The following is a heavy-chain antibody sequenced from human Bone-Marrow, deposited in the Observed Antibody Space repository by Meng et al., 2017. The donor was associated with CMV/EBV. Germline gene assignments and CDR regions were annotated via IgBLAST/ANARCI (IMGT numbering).Heavy chain of an antibody. J-gene: IGHJ3*02. CDR2: ISYDGSNK. CDR3: ARARDGDNSGDAFDI. D-gene: IGHD4/OR15-4a*01. V-gene: IGHV3-30*04. Sequence: GGSLRLSCAASGFTFSSYAMHWVRQAPGKGLEWVAVISYDGSNKYYADSVKGRFTISRDNFKNTLYLQMNSLRAEDTAVYYCARARDGDNSGDAFDIWGQGTMVTVSS. CDR1: GFTFSSYA.